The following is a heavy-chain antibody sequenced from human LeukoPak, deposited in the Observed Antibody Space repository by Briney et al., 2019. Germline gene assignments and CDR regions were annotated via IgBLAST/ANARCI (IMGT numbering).Heavy chain of an antibody. CDR2: IIPIFGTA. CDR3: ARGPRGYSYGYGDPSNSLIDY. D-gene: IGHD5-18*01. Sequence: GASVKVSCKASGGTFSSYAISWVRQAPGQGLEWMGGIIPIFGTANYAQKLQGRVTMTTDTSTSTAYMELRSLRSDDTAVYYCARGPRGYSYGYGDPSNSLIDYWGQGTLVTVSS. V-gene: IGHV1-69*05. J-gene: IGHJ4*02. CDR1: GGTFSSYA.